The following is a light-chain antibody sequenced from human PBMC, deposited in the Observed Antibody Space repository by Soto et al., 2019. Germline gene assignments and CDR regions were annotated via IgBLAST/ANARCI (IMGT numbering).Light chain of an antibody. CDR3: QQYYSYLPYT. Sequence: AIRMTQSPSSLSASTGDRVTITCRASQGISSYLAWYQQKPGKAPKLLIYAASTLQSGVPSRFSGSGSGTDFTLTISCLQSEDFATYHCQQYYSYLPYTFGQGTKLEIK. J-gene: IGKJ2*01. V-gene: IGKV1-8*01. CDR1: QGISSY. CDR2: AAS.